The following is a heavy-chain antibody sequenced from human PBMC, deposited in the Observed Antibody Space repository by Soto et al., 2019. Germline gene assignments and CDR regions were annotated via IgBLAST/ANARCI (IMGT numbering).Heavy chain of an antibody. J-gene: IGHJ4*02. CDR3: ARQLGRYYDSSGYPFGY. CDR2: IDPSDSYT. CDR1: GYSFTSYW. Sequence: PGESLKISCKGSGYSFTSYWISWVRQMPGKGLEWMGRIDPSDSYTNYSPSFQGHVTISADKSISTAYLQWSSLKASDTAMYYCARQLGRYYDSSGYPFGYWGQGTLVTVSS. V-gene: IGHV5-10-1*01. D-gene: IGHD3-22*01.